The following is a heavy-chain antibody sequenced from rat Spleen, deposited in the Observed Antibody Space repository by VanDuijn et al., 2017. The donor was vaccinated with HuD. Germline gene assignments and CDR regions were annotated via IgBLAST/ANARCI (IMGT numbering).Heavy chain of an antibody. CDR2: ITTGGSNT. CDR1: RFTFSNYY. Sequence: EVQLVESGGGLVQPGRSMKLSCAASRFTFSNYYMAWVRQAPTMGLEWVASITTGGSNTYYRESVKGRFTISSDNAKSTLYLQMDSLRSEDTATYYCARFRLGYYYFDYWGQGVMVTVSS. J-gene: IGHJ2*01. CDR3: ARFRLGYYYFDY. D-gene: IGHD1-11*01. V-gene: IGHV5-25*01.